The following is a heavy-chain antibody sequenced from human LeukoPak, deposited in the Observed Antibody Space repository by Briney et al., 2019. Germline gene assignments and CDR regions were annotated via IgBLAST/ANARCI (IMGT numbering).Heavy chain of an antibody. CDR1: GFTFSSYG. J-gene: IGHJ4*02. V-gene: IGHV3-33*01. D-gene: IGHD4-23*01. Sequence: PGGSLRLSCAASGFTFSSYGMHWVRQAPGEGLEWVAVIWYDGSNKYYADSVKGRFTISRDNSKNTLYLQMNSLRAEDTAVYYCARDVKVNYGGNYFDYWGQGTLVTVSS. CDR3: ARDVKVNYGGNYFDY. CDR2: IWYDGSNK.